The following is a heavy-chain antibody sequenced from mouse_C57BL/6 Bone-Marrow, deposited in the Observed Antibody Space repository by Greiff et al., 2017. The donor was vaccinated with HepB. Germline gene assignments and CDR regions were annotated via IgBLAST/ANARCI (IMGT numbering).Heavy chain of an antibody. CDR2: IYPGNSDT. Sequence: EVQLQQSGTVLARPGASVKMSCKTSGYTFTSYWMHWVKQRPGQGLEWIGAIYPGNSDTSYNQKFKGKAKLTAVTSASTAYMELSSLTNEDSAVYYCTRRRITTVVAHYYAMDYWGQGTSVTVSS. D-gene: IGHD1-1*01. V-gene: IGHV1-5*01. CDR1: GYTFTSYW. J-gene: IGHJ4*01. CDR3: TRRRITTVVAHYYAMDY.